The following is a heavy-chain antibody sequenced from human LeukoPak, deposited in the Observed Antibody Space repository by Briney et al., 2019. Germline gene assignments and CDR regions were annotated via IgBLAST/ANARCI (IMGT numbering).Heavy chain of an antibody. CDR1: GGTFSSYA. CDR2: IIPILGIA. Sequence: GSSVKVSCKASGGTFSSYAISWVRQAPGQGLEWMGRIIPILGIANYAQKFQGRVTITAGKSTSTAYMELTSLRSEDTALYYCAKRDFDDYFDYWGQGTLVTVSS. D-gene: IGHD3-9*01. J-gene: IGHJ4*02. V-gene: IGHV1-69*04. CDR3: AKRDFDDYFDY.